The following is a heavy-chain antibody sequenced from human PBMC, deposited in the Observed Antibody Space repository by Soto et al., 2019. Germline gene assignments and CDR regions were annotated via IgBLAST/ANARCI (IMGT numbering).Heavy chain of an antibody. D-gene: IGHD6-19*01. Sequence: QVQLVESGGTLIKPGGSLRLSCAASGFTFSDFYMTWIRQAPGKGLEWVSNISPSGSTLDYADSVKGRFTISRDNAKNSLSLEMNSPRAEDTAVYYCVPQWLVRRDAFDIWGQGTVVTVSS. V-gene: IGHV3-11*01. CDR1: GFTFSDFY. CDR2: ISPSGSTL. CDR3: VPQWLVRRDAFDI. J-gene: IGHJ3*02.